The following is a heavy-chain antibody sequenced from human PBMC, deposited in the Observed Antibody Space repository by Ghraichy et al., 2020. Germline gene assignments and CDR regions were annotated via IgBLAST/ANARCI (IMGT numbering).Heavy chain of an antibody. Sequence: GGSLRLSCAASGFTFSSYAMSWVRQAPGKGLEWVSAISGSGGSTYYADSVKGRFTISKDNSKNTLYLKMNSLRAEDTAVYYCAKETTVTTAGAVYWGQGTLVTVFS. D-gene: IGHD4-17*01. CDR2: ISGSGGST. CDR3: AKETTVTTAGAVY. J-gene: IGHJ4*02. CDR1: GFTFSSYA. V-gene: IGHV3-23*01.